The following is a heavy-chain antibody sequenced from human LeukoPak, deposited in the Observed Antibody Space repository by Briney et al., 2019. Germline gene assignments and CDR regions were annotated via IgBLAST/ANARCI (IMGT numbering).Heavy chain of an antibody. J-gene: IGHJ6*03. Sequence: SETLSLTCAVYGGSFSGYYWSWIRQPPGKGLEWIGEINHSGSTNYNPSLKSRVTISVDTSKNQFSLKLSSVTAADTAVYYCARGTRRITMVRGVPRNYYMDVWGKGTTVTISS. CDR1: GGSFSGYY. CDR3: ARGTRRITMVRGVPRNYYMDV. CDR2: INHSGST. D-gene: IGHD3-10*01. V-gene: IGHV4-34*01.